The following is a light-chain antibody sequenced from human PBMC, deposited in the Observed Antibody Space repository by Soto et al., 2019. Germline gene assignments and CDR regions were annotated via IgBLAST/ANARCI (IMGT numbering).Light chain of an antibody. Sequence: QSALTQPRSVSGSPGQSVTISCTGTSSDVGGYNYISWYRQHPGKAPKLIIYDVTKRPSGVPDRFSGSKSGNTASLTISGLQAEDEADYYCSSVGGSSVFGTGTKLTVL. V-gene: IGLV2-11*01. CDR3: SSVGGSSV. CDR1: SSDVGGYNY. CDR2: DVT. J-gene: IGLJ1*01.